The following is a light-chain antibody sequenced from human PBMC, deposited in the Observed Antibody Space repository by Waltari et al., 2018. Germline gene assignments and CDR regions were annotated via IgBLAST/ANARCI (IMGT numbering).Light chain of an antibody. Sequence: ETVMTPSPATLSVSPGERATLPCRASQSVSSYLAWYQQKPGQGPRLLFYGATTRATGVPARFSASGSGTEFTLTISSLQSEDFAVYYCQQYNDWPPITFGQGTRLDIK. V-gene: IGKV3-15*01. CDR3: QQYNDWPPIT. CDR2: GAT. J-gene: IGKJ5*01. CDR1: QSVSSY.